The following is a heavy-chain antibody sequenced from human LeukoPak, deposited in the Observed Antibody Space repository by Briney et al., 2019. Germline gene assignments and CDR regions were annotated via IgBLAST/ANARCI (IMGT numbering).Heavy chain of an antibody. CDR2: IDTDGSNT. Sequence: GGSLRLSCAASGFTFSSYWMQWVRQAPGKGLVWVSRIDTDGSNTDYADSVKGRFTISRDNAKNTLYLQMNSLKAEDTAVYYCVRSRYNYYYMDVWGKGTTLTVPS. V-gene: IGHV3-74*01. CDR1: GFTFSSYW. J-gene: IGHJ6*03. CDR3: VRSRYNYYYMDV.